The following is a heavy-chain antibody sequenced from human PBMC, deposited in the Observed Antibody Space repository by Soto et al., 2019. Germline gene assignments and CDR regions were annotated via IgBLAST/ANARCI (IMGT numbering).Heavy chain of an antibody. D-gene: IGHD2-2*01. CDR1: GGSVINSNDY. Sequence: SETLSLTWTVSGGSVINSNDYWGWIRQSPGKGLEWIGSVYYRGRSYSKSSVKSRVTISVDTSKNQFSLNLNSVTASDTAVYFCVSQRTSVPTQAYFDYWGPGALVTVSS. CDR3: VSQRTSVPTQAYFDY. V-gene: IGHV4-39*01. CDR2: VYYRGRS. J-gene: IGHJ4*02.